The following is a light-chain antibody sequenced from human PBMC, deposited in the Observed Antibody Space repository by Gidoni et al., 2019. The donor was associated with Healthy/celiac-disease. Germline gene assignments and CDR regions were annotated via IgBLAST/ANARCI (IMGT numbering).Light chain of an antibody. CDR1: SSAVGSYNL. CDR3: CSYACSSTFLV. CDR2: EVS. J-gene: IGLJ3*02. V-gene: IGLV2-23*02. Sequence: QSALTRPASVSGSPGQSNTISCPGTSSAVGSYNLVSWCQQHPGKAPKLMMYEVSKRPSGVANRFSGSKSGTTASLTLSGLPAEDAADYYCCSYACSSTFLVFGGGTKLTVL.